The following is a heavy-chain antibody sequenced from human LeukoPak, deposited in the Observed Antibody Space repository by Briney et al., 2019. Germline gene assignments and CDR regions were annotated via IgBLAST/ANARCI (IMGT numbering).Heavy chain of an antibody. Sequence: PGGSLRLSCAASGFTFSSYPMSWVRQPPGKGPEWVSAISGSGGSTYYADSVKGRFTISRDNSKNTLYLRMNSLRAEDTAVYYCASSPYYYDSSGYRSFDYWGQGTLVTVSS. CDR1: GFTFSSYP. J-gene: IGHJ4*02. CDR3: ASSPYYYDSSGYRSFDY. D-gene: IGHD3-22*01. V-gene: IGHV3-23*01. CDR2: ISGSGGST.